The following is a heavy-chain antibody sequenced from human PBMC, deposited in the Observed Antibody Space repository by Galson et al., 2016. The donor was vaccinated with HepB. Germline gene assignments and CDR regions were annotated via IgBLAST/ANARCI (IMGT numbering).Heavy chain of an antibody. CDR1: GVTFSDSY. Sequence: SLRLSCAASGVTFSDSYMSWIRQPPGRGLEWVAYLSSASATISYADPVRGRFPISRDNRRSLLFLEMHSLRAEDTALYYCANDQKPRGFDAWGQGTLVTVSS. CDR2: LSSASATI. D-gene: IGHD3-10*01. CDR3: ANDQKPRGFDA. V-gene: IGHV3-11*01. J-gene: IGHJ4*02.